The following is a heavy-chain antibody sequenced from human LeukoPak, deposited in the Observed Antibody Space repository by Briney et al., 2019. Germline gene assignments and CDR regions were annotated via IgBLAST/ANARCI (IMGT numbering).Heavy chain of an antibody. Sequence: PGGSLRLYCAASGFTFRSYWMSWVRQAPGKGLEWVANIKQDGSEKYYVDSVKGRFTISRDNAKNSLFLQMDSLSAEDTAVYYCAKEGSGYYLDYWGQGTLVTVSS. CDR1: GFTFRSYW. D-gene: IGHD3-22*01. V-gene: IGHV3-7*01. CDR3: AKEGSGYYLDY. J-gene: IGHJ4*02. CDR2: IKQDGSEK.